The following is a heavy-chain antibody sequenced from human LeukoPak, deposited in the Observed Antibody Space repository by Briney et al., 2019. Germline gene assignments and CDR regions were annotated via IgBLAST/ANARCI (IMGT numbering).Heavy chain of an antibody. CDR1: GFTFNSYA. J-gene: IGHJ4*02. Sequence: GRSLRLSCAASGFTFNSYAIHWVGQAPGKGLEWVAVISYDGSNKYYADSVKGRFTISRDNSKNTLYLQMNSLRAEDTAVYYCARGLGVPAAIFSDFDYWGQGTLVTVSS. D-gene: IGHD2-2*01. CDR3: ARGLGVPAAIFSDFDY. CDR2: ISYDGSNK. V-gene: IGHV3-30-3*01.